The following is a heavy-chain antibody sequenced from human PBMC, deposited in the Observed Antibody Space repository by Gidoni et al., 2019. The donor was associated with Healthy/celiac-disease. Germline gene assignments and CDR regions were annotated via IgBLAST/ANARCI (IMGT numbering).Heavy chain of an antibody. Sequence: QVQLVESGGGVVQPGGSLRLSCAASGFTFSRYGMHWVRQAPGKGLEWVAFIRYDGSNKYYADSVKGRFTISRDNSKNTLYLQMNSLRAEDTAVYYCVRAGWYDILTGHADYWGQGTLVTVSS. V-gene: IGHV3-30*02. CDR1: GFTFSRYG. D-gene: IGHD3-9*01. CDR2: IRYDGSNK. J-gene: IGHJ4*02. CDR3: VRAGWYDILTGHADY.